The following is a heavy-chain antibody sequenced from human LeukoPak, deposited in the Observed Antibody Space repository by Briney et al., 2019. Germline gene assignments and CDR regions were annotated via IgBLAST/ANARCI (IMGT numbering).Heavy chain of an antibody. CDR2: IYYSGST. V-gene: IGHV4-39*01. D-gene: IGHD3-3*01. J-gene: IGHJ3*02. Sequence: PSETLSLTCTVSGGSISGSSYYWGWIRQPPGKGLEWIGSIYYSGSTYYNPSLKSRVTISVDTSKNQFSLKLSSVTAAGTAVYYCARRDYDFWSGYAFDIWGQGTMVTVSS. CDR1: GGSISGSSYY. CDR3: ARRDYDFWSGYAFDI.